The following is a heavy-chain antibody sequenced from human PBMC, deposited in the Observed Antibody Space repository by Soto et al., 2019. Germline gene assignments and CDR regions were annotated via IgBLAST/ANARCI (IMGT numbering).Heavy chain of an antibody. CDR1: GFTFSSYA. Sequence: QVPLVESGGGVVQPGRSLRLSCAASGFTFSSYAMHWVRQAPGKGLEWVAVISYDGSNKYYADSVKGRFTISRDDCTNWLYLQMNRLRAEDEAVYYCAREPDYSFEYWGQGALVTVSS. J-gene: IGHJ4*02. CDR3: AREPDYSFEY. D-gene: IGHD4-4*01. V-gene: IGHV3-30-3*01. CDR2: ISYDGSNK.